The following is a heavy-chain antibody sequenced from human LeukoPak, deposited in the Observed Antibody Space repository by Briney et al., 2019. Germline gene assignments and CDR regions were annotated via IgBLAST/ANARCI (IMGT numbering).Heavy chain of an antibody. J-gene: IGHJ4*02. Sequence: GGSLRLSCAASGFTFDDYAMHWVRQAPGKGLEWVSSISSTSTYIYYADSVKGRFTISRDNAKMSLYLQVNSLRAEDTAMYYCARDGGTTAFDYWGQGTLVTVSS. D-gene: IGHD4-17*01. CDR1: GFTFDDYA. V-gene: IGHV3-21*01. CDR2: ISSTSTYI. CDR3: ARDGGTTAFDY.